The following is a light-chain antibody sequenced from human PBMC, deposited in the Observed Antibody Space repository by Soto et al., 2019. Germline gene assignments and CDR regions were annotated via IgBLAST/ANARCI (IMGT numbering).Light chain of an antibody. Sequence: SALTQPRSVSGSPGQSVTISCTGTSSDVGGYNYVSWYQQHPGKAPKLMIYDVSKRPSGVPDRFSGSKSGTSASLAISGLQPEDEADYYCAAWDDSLNALFGTGTKLTVL. J-gene: IGLJ1*01. V-gene: IGLV2-11*01. CDR2: DVS. CDR1: SSDVGGYNY. CDR3: AAWDDSLNAL.